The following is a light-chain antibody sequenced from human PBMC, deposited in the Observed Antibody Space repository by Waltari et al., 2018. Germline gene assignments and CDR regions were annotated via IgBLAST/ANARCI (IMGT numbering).Light chain of an antibody. J-gene: IGLJ1*01. CDR3: SSYTSSDKYV. CDR2: GVS. V-gene: IGLV2-18*02. Sequence: QSALTQPPSVSGSPGQSVTISCPGTSSDIGTYNHIPWYQQTPGTAPKIVISGVSNRPSGVPDRFSGSKTGNTASLTISGLQAEDDADYYCSSYTSSDKYVFGTGTKVTVL. CDR1: SSDIGTYNH.